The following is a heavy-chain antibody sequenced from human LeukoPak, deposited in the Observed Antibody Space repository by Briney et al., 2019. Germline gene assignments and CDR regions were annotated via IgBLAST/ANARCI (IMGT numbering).Heavy chain of an antibody. Sequence: GASVKVSCKVFGYTLTELPIHWVRQAPGKGLEWVGGFDPEDGGTTYAQKFQGRVTMTEDTSTDTAYMEVSGLRSEDTAVYYCATRTTGTTDALDIWGQGTMVTVSS. CDR2: FDPEDGGT. CDR3: ATRTTGTTDALDI. V-gene: IGHV1-24*01. J-gene: IGHJ3*02. CDR1: GYTLTELP. D-gene: IGHD1-1*01.